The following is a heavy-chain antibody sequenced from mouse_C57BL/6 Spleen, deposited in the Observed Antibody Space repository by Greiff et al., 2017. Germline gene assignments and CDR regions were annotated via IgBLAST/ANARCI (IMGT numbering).Heavy chain of an antibody. CDR1: GYTFTDYN. D-gene: IGHD2-12*01. V-gene: IGHV1-18*01. CDR2: INPNNGGT. CDR3: ARAADYSPAWFAY. J-gene: IGHJ3*01. Sequence: EVKLQESGPELVKPGASVKIPCKASGYTFTDYNMDWVKQSHGKSLEWIGDINPNNGGTIYNQKFKGKATLTVVKSSSTAYMELRSLTSEDTAVYYCARAADYSPAWFAYWGQGTLVTVSA.